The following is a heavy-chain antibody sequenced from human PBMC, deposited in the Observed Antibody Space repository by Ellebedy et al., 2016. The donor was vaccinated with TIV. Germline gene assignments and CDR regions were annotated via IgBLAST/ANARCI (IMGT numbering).Heavy chain of an antibody. CDR1: GGSISSGHYY. CDR3: ASDLPDWYIAL. Sequence: MPSETLSLTCPVSGGSISSGHYYWCWIRQPPGKGLEWIGYIYYSGSTYYNPSLKSRVTTSVDTSKNQFSLKLSSVTAADPAVYYCASDLPDWYIALWGRGTLVTVS. V-gene: IGHV4-30-4*02. J-gene: IGHJ2*01. CDR2: IYYSGST.